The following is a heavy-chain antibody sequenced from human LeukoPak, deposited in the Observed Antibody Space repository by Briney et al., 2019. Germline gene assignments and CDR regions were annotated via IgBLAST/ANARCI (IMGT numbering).Heavy chain of an antibody. Sequence: SETLSLTCTVSGGSISSSGYYWGWIRQPPGKGLEWIGSIYYSGSTYYNPSLKSRVTISVDTSKNQFSLKLSSVTAADTAVYYCAREVADDFWSGYLSYNWFDPWGQGTLVTVSS. V-gene: IGHV4-39*07. CDR3: AREVADDFWSGYLSYNWFDP. CDR2: IYYSGST. D-gene: IGHD3-3*01. J-gene: IGHJ5*02. CDR1: GGSISSSGYY.